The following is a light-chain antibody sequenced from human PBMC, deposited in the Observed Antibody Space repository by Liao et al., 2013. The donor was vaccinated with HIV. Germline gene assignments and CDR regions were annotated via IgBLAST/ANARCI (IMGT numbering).Light chain of an antibody. CDR2: YDR. Sequence: SHMLTQPPSLSVAPGGTATITCGGEFIGSKSVNWYRHKPGQAPVMVIFYDRDRPSGIPERFSGSNSGHTATLNISRVEAGDEADYYCQVWDRSSGHRVFGGGTKLTVL. V-gene: IGLV3-21*04. J-gene: IGLJ3*02. CDR1: FIGSKS. CDR3: QVWDRSSGHRV.